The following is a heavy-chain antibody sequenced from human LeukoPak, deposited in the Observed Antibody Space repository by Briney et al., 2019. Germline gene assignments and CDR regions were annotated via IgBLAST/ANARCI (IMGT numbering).Heavy chain of an antibody. CDR1: GGSFSGYY. J-gene: IGHJ3*02. V-gene: IGHV3-53*01. CDR3: ARRADYYDSSGYPGAFDI. CDR2: IYSGGST. D-gene: IGHD3-22*01. Sequence: PSETLSLTCAVYGGSFSGYYWSWIRQPPGKGLEWVSVIYSGGSTYYADSVKGRFTISRDNSKNTLYLQMNSLRAEDTAVYYCARRADYYDSSGYPGAFDIWGQGTMVTVSS.